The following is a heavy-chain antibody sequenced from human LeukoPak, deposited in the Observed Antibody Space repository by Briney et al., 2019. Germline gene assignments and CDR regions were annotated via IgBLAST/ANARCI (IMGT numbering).Heavy chain of an antibody. CDR2: LYSGGST. CDR1: GFTFSSYA. D-gene: IGHD6-13*01. CDR3: ARDRVPSSSWWEDYYYGMDV. J-gene: IGHJ6*02. V-gene: IGHV3-53*01. Sequence: GGSLRLSCATSGFTFSSYAMSWVRQAPGKGLEWVSVLYSGGSTYYADSVKGRFTISRDNSKNTLYLQMNSLRAEDTAVYYCARDRVPSSSWWEDYYYGMDVWGQGTTVTVSS.